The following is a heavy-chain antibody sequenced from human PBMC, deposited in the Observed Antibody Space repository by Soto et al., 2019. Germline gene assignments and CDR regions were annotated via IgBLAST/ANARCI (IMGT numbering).Heavy chain of an antibody. J-gene: IGHJ4*02. CDR3: SRAIGPLQARPYYFDY. CDR1: GYTFTSYG. V-gene: IGHV1-18*01. Sequence: AAVKVSCKASGYTFTSYGISWVRQAPGQGLEWMGWISAYNGNTNYAQKLQGRVTMTTDASTSTAYMELRSLSSDDTAVYFCSRAIGPLQARPYYFDYWGQGTLVTVSS. D-gene: IGHD6-6*01. CDR2: ISAYNGNT.